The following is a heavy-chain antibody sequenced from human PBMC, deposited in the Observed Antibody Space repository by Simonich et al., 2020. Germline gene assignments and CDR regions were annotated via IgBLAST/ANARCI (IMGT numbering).Heavy chain of an antibody. CDR3: AKDLGERITMIVVVIDAFYI. D-gene: IGHD3-22*01. Sequence: GGGLVQPGGSLRLSCAASGFTFSSYAMSWVRQAPGKGLEWGSAISGRGGSTYYADSVKGRFTISRDNSKNTMYLQMNSLRAEDTAVYYCAKDLGERITMIVVVIDAFYIWGQGTMVTVSS. CDR2: ISGRGGST. J-gene: IGHJ3*02. CDR1: GFTFSSYA. V-gene: IGHV3-23*01.